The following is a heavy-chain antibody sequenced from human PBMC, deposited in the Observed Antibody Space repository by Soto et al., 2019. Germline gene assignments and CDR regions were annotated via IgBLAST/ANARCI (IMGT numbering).Heavy chain of an antibody. CDR3: VWPGGFDP. CDR2: ISTTSAYI. CDR1: GFTFSSYS. J-gene: IGHJ5*02. V-gene: IGHV3-21*01. Sequence: PGGSLRLSCAASGFTFSSYSMNWVRQAPGKGLEWVSSISTTSAYIYYADSVKGRFTISRDNAKNSLYLHMNSLRVEDTAVYYCVWPGGFDPWGQGXLVTVSS. D-gene: IGHD3-16*01.